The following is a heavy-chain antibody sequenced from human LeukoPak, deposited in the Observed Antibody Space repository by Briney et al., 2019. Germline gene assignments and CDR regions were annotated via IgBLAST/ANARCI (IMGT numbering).Heavy chain of an antibody. Sequence: RTGGSLRLSCAASGFTFSSYSMNWVRQAPGKGLEWVSSISSSSSYIYYADSVKGRFTISRDNAKNSLYLQMNSLRAEDTAVYYCARDPDYDSSGYYYVEEVWGQGTLVTVSS. V-gene: IGHV3-21*01. CDR2: ISSSSSYI. D-gene: IGHD3-22*01. J-gene: IGHJ4*02. CDR3: ARDPDYDSSGYYYVEEV. CDR1: GFTFSSYS.